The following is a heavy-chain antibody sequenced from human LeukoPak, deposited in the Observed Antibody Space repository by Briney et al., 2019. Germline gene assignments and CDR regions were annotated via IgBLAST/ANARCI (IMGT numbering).Heavy chain of an antibody. V-gene: IGHV4-34*01. D-gene: IGHD6-13*01. Sequence: SETLSLTCAVYGGSFSGYYWSWIRQPPGKGLEWIGEINHSGSTNYNPSLKSRVTISVDTSKNQFSLKLSSETAADTAVYYCARGGVGSSWPTWGQGTLVTVSS. CDR3: ARGGVGSSWPT. CDR1: GGSFSGYY. CDR2: INHSGST. J-gene: IGHJ5*02.